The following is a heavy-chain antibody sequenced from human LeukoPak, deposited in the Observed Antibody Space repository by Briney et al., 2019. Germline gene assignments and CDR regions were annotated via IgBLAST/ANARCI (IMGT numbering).Heavy chain of an antibody. CDR1: GFTFSSYS. CDR2: ISSSSSTI. V-gene: IGHV3-48*04. Sequence: GRSLRLSCAASGFTFSSYSMNWVRQAPGKGLEWVSYISSSSSTIYYADSVKGRFTISRDNAKNSLYLQMNSLRAEDTAVYYCARDSPGYYYDSSGYSPGAFDIWGQGTMVTVSS. CDR3: ARDSPGYYYDSSGYSPGAFDI. J-gene: IGHJ3*02. D-gene: IGHD3-22*01.